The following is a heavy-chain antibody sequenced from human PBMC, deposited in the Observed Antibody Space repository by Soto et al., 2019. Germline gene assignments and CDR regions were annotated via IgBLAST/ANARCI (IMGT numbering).Heavy chain of an antibody. Sequence: SETLSLTCTVSGGSISSSSYYWGWIRQPPGKGLEWIGSIYYSGSTYYNPSLKSRVTISVDTSKNQFSLKLSSVTAADTAVYYCARHYNFWSGYIMDVWGKGTTVTVSS. D-gene: IGHD3-3*01. CDR3: ARHYNFWSGYIMDV. CDR2: IYYSGST. V-gene: IGHV4-39*01. CDR1: GGSISSSSYY. J-gene: IGHJ6*03.